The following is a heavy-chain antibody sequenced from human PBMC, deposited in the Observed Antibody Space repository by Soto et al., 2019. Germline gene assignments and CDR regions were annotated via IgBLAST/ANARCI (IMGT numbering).Heavy chain of an antibody. V-gene: IGHV5-51*01. Sequence: PGESLKISCQISGYRLTSYWITWVRQMPGKGLEWMGIIYPGDSDTRYSPSFQGQVTISADKSISTAYLQWSSLKASDTAMYYCARLVGIAAAPEYFQHWGQGTLVTVS. CDR1: GYRLTSYW. CDR2: IYPGDSDT. D-gene: IGHD6-13*01. J-gene: IGHJ1*01. CDR3: ARLVGIAAAPEYFQH.